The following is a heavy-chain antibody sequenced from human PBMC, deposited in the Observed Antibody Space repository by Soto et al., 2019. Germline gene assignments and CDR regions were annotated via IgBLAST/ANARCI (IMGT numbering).Heavy chain of an antibody. V-gene: IGHV3-21*01. CDR3: ARDGYYYDSSGYYPSGTFDI. D-gene: IGHD3-22*01. Sequence: GGSLRLSCAASGFSFSNYNMNWVRQAPGKGLEWVSSISGSTIYIYYADSMKGRFTISRDNAKNSLYVQMNSLKDEDTAMYYCARDGYYYDSSGYYPSGTFDIWGQGTMVTVSS. J-gene: IGHJ3*02. CDR1: GFSFSNYN. CDR2: ISGSTIYI.